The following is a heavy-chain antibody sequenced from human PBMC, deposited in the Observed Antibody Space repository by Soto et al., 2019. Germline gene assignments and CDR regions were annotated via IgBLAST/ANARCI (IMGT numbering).Heavy chain of an antibody. Sequence: ASVKVSCKASGYTCSDYYLHWVRQAPGQGLEWMGWISPNSGATEYAPKFQGRVTMTTDTSISTAFLKLASLRPDDKAIYYCARGPRTKSGLPFAHWGQGRLVTVSS. V-gene: IGHV1-2*02. D-gene: IGHD3-10*01. CDR1: GYTCSDYY. CDR2: ISPNSGAT. J-gene: IGHJ1*01. CDR3: ARGPRTKSGLPFAH.